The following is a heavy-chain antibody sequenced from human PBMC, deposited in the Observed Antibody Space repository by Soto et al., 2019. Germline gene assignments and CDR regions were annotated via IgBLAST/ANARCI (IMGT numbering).Heavy chain of an antibody. J-gene: IGHJ4*02. D-gene: IGHD6-13*01. CDR1: GGSISSSDYY. CDR3: ARGLSAATLVPCYFDY. V-gene: IGHV4-31*03. CDR2: IYYSGNT. Sequence: PSETLSLTCTVSGGSISSSDYYLRWIGQHPGKGLEWIGYIYYSGNTYYNPSLKSRLTISVDTSKNQFYLKLNSVTAADTAVYYCARGLSAATLVPCYFDYWGQGTLVTVSS.